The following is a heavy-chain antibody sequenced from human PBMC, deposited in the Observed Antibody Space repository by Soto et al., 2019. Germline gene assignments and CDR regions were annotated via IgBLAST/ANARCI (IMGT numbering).Heavy chain of an antibody. CDR2: INPNSGDT. CDR1: GYTFTGYY. CDR3: AREGIATTGPGAHDS. Sequence: ASVKVSCKASGYTFTGYYMHWVRQAPGQGLEWMGWINPNSGDTHFAQKCQGRVTMTSDTSISTAYMELSRLRSDDTAVYYCAREGIATTGPGAHDSWGQGTLVIVSS. J-gene: IGHJ4*02. V-gene: IGHV1-2*02. D-gene: IGHD2-8*02.